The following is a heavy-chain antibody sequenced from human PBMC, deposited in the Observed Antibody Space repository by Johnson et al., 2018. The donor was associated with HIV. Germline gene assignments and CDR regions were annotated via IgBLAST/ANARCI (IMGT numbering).Heavy chain of an antibody. J-gene: IGHJ3*02. CDR2: VDYGGTT. CDR1: GITVSVNY. V-gene: IGHV3-66*04. CDR3: ARPHSGQYQYAFDI. D-gene: IGHD1-26*01. Sequence: VHLVESGGGLVQPGGSLRLSCGISGITVSVNYMSWVRQAPGKGLEWVSTVDYGGTTIYADSVKDRFSISRDNSKNTLFLQMNSLRAEDTALYYCARPHSGQYQYAFDIWGQGTMVTVSS.